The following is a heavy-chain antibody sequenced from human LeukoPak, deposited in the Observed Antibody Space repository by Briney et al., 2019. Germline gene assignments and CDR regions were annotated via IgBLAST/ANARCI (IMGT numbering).Heavy chain of an antibody. V-gene: IGHV4-34*01. CDR1: GGSFSGYY. Sequence: PSETLSLTCAVYGGSFSGYYWSWIRQPPGKGLEWIGEINHSGSTNYNPSLKSRVTISVDTSKNQFSLKLSSVTAADTAVYYCARARGDYENDYWGQGTLVTVSS. J-gene: IGHJ4*02. D-gene: IGHD4-17*01. CDR2: INHSGST. CDR3: ARARGDYENDY.